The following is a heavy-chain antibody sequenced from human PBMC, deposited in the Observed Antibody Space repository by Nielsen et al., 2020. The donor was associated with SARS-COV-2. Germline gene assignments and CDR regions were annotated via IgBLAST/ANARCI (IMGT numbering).Heavy chain of an antibody. Sequence: WIRQPPGKGLEWIGEINHSGSTNYNPSLKSRVTISVDTSKNQFSLKLSSVTAADTAVYYCARESRRYFGWYYGSGRTTNNWFDPWGQGTLVTVSS. D-gene: IGHD3-10*01. J-gene: IGHJ5*02. CDR2: INHSGST. CDR3: ARESRRYFGWYYGSGRTTNNWFDP. V-gene: IGHV4-34*01.